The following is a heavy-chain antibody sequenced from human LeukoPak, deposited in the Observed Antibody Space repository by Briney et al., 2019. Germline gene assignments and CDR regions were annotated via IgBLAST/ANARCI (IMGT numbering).Heavy chain of an antibody. CDR3: ARGVRGYGGNL. CDR2: MNHSGST. D-gene: IGHD4-23*01. V-gene: IGHV4-34*01. J-gene: IGHJ5*02. Sequence: PSETLSLTCAVYGGSFTGYYWNWIRQPPRKGLGWIGEMNHSGSTNYNPSLKSRVTISVDTSKNQFSLKLSSVTAADTAVYYCARGVRGYGGNLWGQGTLVTVSS. CDR1: GGSFTGYY.